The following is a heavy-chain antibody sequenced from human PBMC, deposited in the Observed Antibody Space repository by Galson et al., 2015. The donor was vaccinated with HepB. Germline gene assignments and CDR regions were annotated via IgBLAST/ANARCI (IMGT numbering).Heavy chain of an antibody. CDR3: ARDRNYDSSGYRGYGMDV. V-gene: IGHV4-59*01. Sequence: SETLSLTCTVSGGSISSYYWSWIRQPPGKGLEWIGYIYYSGSTNYNPSLKSRVTISVDTSKNQFSLKLSSVTAADTAVYYCARDRNYDSSGYRGYGMDVWGQGTTVTVSS. J-gene: IGHJ6*02. D-gene: IGHD3-22*01. CDR1: GGSISSYY. CDR2: IYYSGST.